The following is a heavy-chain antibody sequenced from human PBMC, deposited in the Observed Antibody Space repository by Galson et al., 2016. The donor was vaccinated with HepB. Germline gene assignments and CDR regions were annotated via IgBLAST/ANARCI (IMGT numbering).Heavy chain of an antibody. CDR3: ARLPTWGSWDAGRYWYLDV. J-gene: IGHJ2*01. D-gene: IGHD3-16*01. V-gene: IGHV4-4*02. CDR2: IYQSGRA. CDR1: GDSISSGNW. Sequence: SETLSLTCAVSGDSISSGNWWTWVRQPPGKGLEWIGEIYQSGRANYNPSLKSRASMSVDKSKNQFSLSLISLTAADTAVYYCARLPTWGSWDAGRYWYLDVWGRGTLVTVSS.